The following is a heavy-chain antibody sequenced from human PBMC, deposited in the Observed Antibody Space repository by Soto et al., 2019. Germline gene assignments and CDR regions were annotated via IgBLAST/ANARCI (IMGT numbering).Heavy chain of an antibody. J-gene: IGHJ4*02. V-gene: IGHV1-18*01. Sequence: QVHLVQSGAEVKKPGASVKVSCKGSGYGFTTYGITWVRQAPGQGLEWMAWISAHNGNTDYAQNLQGRVTVTRDTSTRPASMELRSLRSDDTAVYYCARGRYGDYWGQGALVTVSS. CDR2: ISAHNGNT. CDR1: GYGFTTYG. D-gene: IGHD1-1*01. CDR3: ARGRYGDY.